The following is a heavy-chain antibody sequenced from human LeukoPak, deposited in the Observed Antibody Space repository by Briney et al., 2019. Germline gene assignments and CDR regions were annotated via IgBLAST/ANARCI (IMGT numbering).Heavy chain of an antibody. CDR1: GFTFSMYA. V-gene: IGHV3-23*01. CDR3: AKDRWTTVVRDLEY. Sequence: GGSLRLSCAASGFTFSMYAMSWARQAPGKGLEWVSTISGSDTHYADSVRGWFTISRDNSKNTLYLQMDSLRAEDTAVYYCAKDRWTTVVRDLEYWGQGILVTVSS. CDR2: ISGSDT. J-gene: IGHJ4*02. D-gene: IGHD4-23*01.